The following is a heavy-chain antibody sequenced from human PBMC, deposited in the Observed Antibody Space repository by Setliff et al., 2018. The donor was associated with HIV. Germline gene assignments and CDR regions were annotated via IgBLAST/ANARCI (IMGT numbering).Heavy chain of an antibody. CDR3: STPGLEAPGSPVRDY. V-gene: IGHV3-15*01. J-gene: IGHJ4*02. CDR1: GFTFSNAW. Sequence: GGSLRLSCAASGFTFSNAWMNWVRQAPGKGMEWVGRIRSKVDGEAADYAAPVKGRFSISRDDFGDVVYLHLSSLRSDDTAIYFCSTPGLEAPGSPVRDYWGPGTLVTVSS. CDR2: IRSKVDGEAA. D-gene: IGHD1-1*01.